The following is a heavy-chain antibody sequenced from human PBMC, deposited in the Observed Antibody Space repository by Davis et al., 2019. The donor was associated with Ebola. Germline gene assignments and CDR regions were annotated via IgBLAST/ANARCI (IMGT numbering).Heavy chain of an antibody. D-gene: IGHD2-8*01. V-gene: IGHV1-8*01. CDR2: MNPNSGNT. CDR3: ARGGVDRDYYYGMDV. Sequence: ASVKVSCKASGYTFTSYDINWVRQATGQGLEWMGWMNPNSGNTGYAQKFQGRVTMTRNTSISTAYMELSSLRSEDTAVYYCARGGVDRDYYYGMDVWGQGTTVTVSS. CDR1: GYTFTSYD. J-gene: IGHJ6*02.